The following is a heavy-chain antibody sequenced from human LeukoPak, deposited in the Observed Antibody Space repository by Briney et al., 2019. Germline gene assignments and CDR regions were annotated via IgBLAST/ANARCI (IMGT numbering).Heavy chain of an antibody. CDR3: AKDRFIGDSPRSEFDY. CDR2: IRYDGSNK. D-gene: IGHD3-3*01. Sequence: PGGSLRLSCAASGFTFSSYGMHWVRQAPGKGLEWVAFIRYDGSNKYYADSVKGRFTISRDNSKNTLYLQMNSLRAEDTAVYYCAKDRFIGDSPRSEFDYWGQGTLVTVSS. J-gene: IGHJ4*02. V-gene: IGHV3-30*02. CDR1: GFTFSSYG.